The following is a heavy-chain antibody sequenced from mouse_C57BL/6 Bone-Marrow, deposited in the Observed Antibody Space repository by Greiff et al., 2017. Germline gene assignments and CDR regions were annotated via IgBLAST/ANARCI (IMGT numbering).Heavy chain of an antibody. Sequence: EVQLQQSGPELVKPGASVKISCKASGYSFTGYYMHWVKQSHGNILDWIGYIYPYNGVSSYNQKFTGKATLPVDKSSSTAYMVLHDLTSVDSTVYYCARRLRAIDNWGQRTSVTASP. CDR2: IYPYNGVS. CDR1: GYSFTGYY. CDR3: ARRLRAIDN. D-gene: IGHD2-2*01. V-gene: IGHV1-31*01. J-gene: IGHJ4*01.